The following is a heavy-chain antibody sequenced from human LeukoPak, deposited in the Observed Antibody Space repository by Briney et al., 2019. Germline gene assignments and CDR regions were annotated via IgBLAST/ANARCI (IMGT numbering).Heavy chain of an antibody. J-gene: IGHJ6*03. D-gene: IGHD6-6*01. CDR1: GGSISSSSYS. CDR2: IYYSGST. CDR3: AISAPSAPIYYYYMDV. V-gene: IGHV4-39*07. Sequence: PSETLSLTCTVSGGSISSSSYSWGWIRQPPGKGLEWIGRIYYSGSTYYNPSLKSRVTISVDTSKNQFSLKLSSVTAADTAVYYCAISAPSAPIYYYYMDVWGKGTTVTVSS.